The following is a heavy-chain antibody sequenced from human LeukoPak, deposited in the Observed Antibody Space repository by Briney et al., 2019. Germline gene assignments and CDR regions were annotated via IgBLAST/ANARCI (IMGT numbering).Heavy chain of an antibody. V-gene: IGHV1-2*06. Sequence: ASVKVSWKASGYTFTDYYIHWVRQAPGQGLEWMGRINPNTGGASYAQKFQGRVTMTRDTSISTAYMEMSSLRYDDTALYYCARDPYYGSSVGWFDPWGQGTLVTVSS. CDR3: ARDPYYGSSVGWFDP. J-gene: IGHJ5*02. D-gene: IGHD3-22*01. CDR1: GYTFTDYY. CDR2: INPNTGGA.